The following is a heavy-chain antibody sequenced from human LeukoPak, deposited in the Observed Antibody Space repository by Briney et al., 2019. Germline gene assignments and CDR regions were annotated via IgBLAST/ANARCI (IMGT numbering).Heavy chain of an antibody. CDR3: AAAAGGYYYLDY. CDR1: GYSFTSYW. J-gene: IGHJ4*02. D-gene: IGHD3-22*01. CDR2: IYPGDSDT. V-gene: IGHV5-51*01. Sequence: GESLKISCKGSGYSFTSYWIGWVRQMPGKGLKGMGIIYPGDSDTRYTPSFQGQVTISADKSISAAYLQWSSLTASDTAMYYCAAAAGGYYYLDYWGQGTLVTVSS.